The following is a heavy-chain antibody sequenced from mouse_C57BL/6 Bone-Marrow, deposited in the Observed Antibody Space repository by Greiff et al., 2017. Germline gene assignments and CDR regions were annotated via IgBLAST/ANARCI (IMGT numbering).Heavy chain of an antibody. J-gene: IGHJ2*01. CDR3: ARRVGWLPLY. CDR1: GYTFTSYG. Sequence: QVQLQQSGAELARPGASVKLSCKASGYTFTSYGISWVKQRTGQGLEWIGEIYPRSGNPYYNEKFKGKATLTADKSSSTAYMKLRSLTSEDSAVYFCARRVGWLPLYWGQGTTLTVSS. V-gene: IGHV1-81*01. D-gene: IGHD2-3*01. CDR2: IYPRSGNP.